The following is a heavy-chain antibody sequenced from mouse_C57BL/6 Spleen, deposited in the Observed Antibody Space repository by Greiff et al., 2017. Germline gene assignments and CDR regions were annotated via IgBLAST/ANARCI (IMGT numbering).Heavy chain of an antibody. Sequence: QVQLQQSGPELVKPGASVKISCKASGYAFSSSWMNWVKQRPGKGLEWIGRIYPGDGDTNYNGKFKGKATLTADKSSSTAYMQLSSLPSEDSAVYFCARQGDYYGSSYGYFDYWGQGTTLTVSS. J-gene: IGHJ2*01. CDR1: GYAFSSSW. CDR2: IYPGDGDT. V-gene: IGHV1-82*01. CDR3: ARQGDYYGSSYGYFDY. D-gene: IGHD1-1*01.